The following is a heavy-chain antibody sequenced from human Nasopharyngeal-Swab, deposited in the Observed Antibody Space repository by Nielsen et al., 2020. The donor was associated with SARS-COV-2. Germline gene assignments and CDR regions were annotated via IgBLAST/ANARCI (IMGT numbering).Heavy chain of an antibody. J-gene: IGHJ5*01. D-gene: IGHD2/OR15-2a*01. Sequence: SETLSLTCAVYGGSFSGYYWSWIRQPPGKGLEWIGEIRHSGTTNYNPSLRSRVTISVDTSKNQFSLRLSSVTAADTAVYFCARRGNSYGGNWFDSWGLGSLVVVSS. CDR2: IRHSGTT. CDR1: GGSFSGYY. V-gene: IGHV4-34*01. CDR3: ARRGNSYGGNWFDS.